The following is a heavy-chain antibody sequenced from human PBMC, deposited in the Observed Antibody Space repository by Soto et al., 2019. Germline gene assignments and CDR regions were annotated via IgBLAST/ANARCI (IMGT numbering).Heavy chain of an antibody. D-gene: IGHD1-26*01. CDR3: ARLTGSYQLGKWFDP. V-gene: IGHV1-69*06. CDR2: TTPGFGSG. J-gene: IGHJ5*02. CDR1: GGTFSSYT. Sequence: QVQLGQSGAEVKEPGSSVNVSCKASGGTFSSYTISWVRQAPGQGFEWMGGTTPGFGSGNYAQKFQGRVTITADKSTRTVYMALSSLTSADTALYYCARLTGSYQLGKWFDPWGQGTLVTVSS.